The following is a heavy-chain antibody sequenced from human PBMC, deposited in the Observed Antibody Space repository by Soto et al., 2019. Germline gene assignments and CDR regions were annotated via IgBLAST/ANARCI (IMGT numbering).Heavy chain of an antibody. D-gene: IGHD6-13*01. CDR2: ISAYNGNT. CDR3: ASESSSSCHDY. Sequence: QVQLVQSGAEVKKPGASVKVSCKASGYTFTSYGISWVRQAPGQGLEWMGWISAYNGNTNYAQNLQGRVTMTTDTSTSTVYMELRSLRPDDTAVYYWASESSSSCHDYWGQGTLVTVAS. V-gene: IGHV1-18*01. CDR1: GYTFTSYG. J-gene: IGHJ4*02.